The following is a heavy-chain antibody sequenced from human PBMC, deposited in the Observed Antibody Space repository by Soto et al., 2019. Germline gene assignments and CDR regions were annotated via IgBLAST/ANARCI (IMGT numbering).Heavy chain of an antibody. D-gene: IGHD2-15*01. CDR3: TKDYIGADTFNI. CDR1: GGPITSDNW. J-gene: IGHJ3*02. V-gene: IGHV4-4*02. Sequence: SSETLSLTCAVSGGPITSDNWYNWVRQTPGKGLALIGEDNHIGASNYSPFLKSRVTISLDKSKNQFSLSMTSVTAAGTAMYYCTKDYIGADTFNIWGQGAMVTVSS. CDR2: DNHIGAS.